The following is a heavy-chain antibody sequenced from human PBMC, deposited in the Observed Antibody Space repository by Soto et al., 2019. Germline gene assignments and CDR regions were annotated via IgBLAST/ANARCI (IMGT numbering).Heavy chain of an antibody. CDR2: IWYDGSNK. D-gene: IGHD3-16*02. V-gene: IGHV3-33*01. Sequence: QVQLVESGGGVVQPGRSLRLSCAASGFTFSSYGMHWVRQAPGKGLEWVAVIWYDGSNKYYADSVKGRFTISRDNSKNTLYLQMNSLRAEDTAVYYCASAVVEGPDYWGQGTMVTVSS. J-gene: IGHJ4*02. CDR3: ASAVVEGPDY. CDR1: GFTFSSYG.